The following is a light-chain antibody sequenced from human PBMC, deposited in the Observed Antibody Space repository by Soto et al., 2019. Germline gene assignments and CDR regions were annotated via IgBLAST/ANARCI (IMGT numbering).Light chain of an antibody. CDR3: TSRASITPAI. CDR2: DVN. Sequence: QSALTQPASVSGSPGQSITISCTGTSSDIGAYKFVSWYQHHPGKAPKLILYDVNNRPSGVSNRFSGSKSGNTASLTISGLQAEDEALYYCTSRASITPAIFGGGTKLTVL. CDR1: SSDIGAYKF. V-gene: IGLV2-14*03. J-gene: IGLJ2*01.